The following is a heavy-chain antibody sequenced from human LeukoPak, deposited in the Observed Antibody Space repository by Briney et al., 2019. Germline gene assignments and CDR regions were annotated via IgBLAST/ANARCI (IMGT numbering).Heavy chain of an antibody. J-gene: IGHJ4*02. V-gene: IGHV3-9*01. CDR1: GFTFDDYA. CDR3: AKDIQWRGYSYGYLDY. CDR2: ISWNSGSI. D-gene: IGHD5-18*01. Sequence: GRSLRLSCAASGFTFDDYAMHWVRQAPGKGLEWVSGISWNSGSIGYADSVKGRFTISRDNAKNSLYLQMSSLRAEDTALYYCAKDIQWRGYSYGYLDYWGQGTLVTVSS.